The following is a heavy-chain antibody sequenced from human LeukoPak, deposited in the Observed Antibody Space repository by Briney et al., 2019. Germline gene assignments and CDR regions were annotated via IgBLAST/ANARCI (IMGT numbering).Heavy chain of an antibody. D-gene: IGHD1-26*01. J-gene: IGHJ4*02. CDR3: ARDPRYSGSYGFG. V-gene: IGHV3-53*01. Sequence: PGGSLRLSCAASGVTFSSYAMSWVRQAPGKGLGWVSVIYSGGSTYYADSVKGRLTISRDNSKHPLYLQMDSLRAEDTAVYYCARDPRYSGSYGFGWGQGTLVTVST. CDR1: GVTFSSYA. CDR2: IYSGGST.